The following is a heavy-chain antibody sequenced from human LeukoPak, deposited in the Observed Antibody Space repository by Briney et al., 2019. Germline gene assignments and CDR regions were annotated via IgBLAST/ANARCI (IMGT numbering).Heavy chain of an antibody. J-gene: IGHJ4*02. CDR2: IKSDGRTT. CDR3: ASASSHRIAAGGDY. CDR1: GFTFNDFA. D-gene: IGHD6-13*01. Sequence: GGSLRLSCAASGFTFNDFAIHWVRQVPGKGLEWVSRIKSDGRTTNYAGSVKGRFTISRDNAKNTVYLQMNSLRAEDTAVYYCASASSHRIAAGGDYWGQGILVTVSS. V-gene: IGHV3-74*01.